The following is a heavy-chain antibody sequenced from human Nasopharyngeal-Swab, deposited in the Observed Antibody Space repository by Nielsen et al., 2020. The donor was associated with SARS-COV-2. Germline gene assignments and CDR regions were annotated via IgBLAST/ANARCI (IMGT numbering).Heavy chain of an antibody. CDR2: IYYNGNT. CDR1: GDSIAYSTFY. D-gene: IGHD6-13*01. CDR3: VRSSSWYYFDY. Sequence: SETLSLTCTVSGDSIAYSTFYWGWLRQPPGMGLEWIGNIYYNGNTYQNPSLKSRLTISVDKSKNQFSLQLSSVTAADTAVYYCVRSSSWYYFDYWAQGTQVTVSS. V-gene: IGHV4-39*01. J-gene: IGHJ4*02.